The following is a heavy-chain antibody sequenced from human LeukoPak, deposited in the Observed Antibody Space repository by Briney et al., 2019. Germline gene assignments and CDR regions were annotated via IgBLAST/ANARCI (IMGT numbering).Heavy chain of an antibody. D-gene: IGHD6-19*01. V-gene: IGHV3-11*01. J-gene: IGHJ4*02. CDR3: ANRGGRYSSGWRNVRFDY. Sequence: GGSLRLSCAASGFTFSDYYMSWIRQAPGRGLEWVSYISSSGTTISYTDSVKGRFTISRDNSKNTLYLQMNSLRAEDTAVYYCANRGGRYSSGWRNVRFDYWGQGTLVTVSS. CDR1: GFTFSDYY. CDR2: ISSSGTTI.